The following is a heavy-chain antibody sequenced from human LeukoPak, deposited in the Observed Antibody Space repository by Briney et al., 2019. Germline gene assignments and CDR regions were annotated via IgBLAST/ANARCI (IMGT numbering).Heavy chain of an antibody. Sequence: SETLSLTCTVSGGSISSSRYYWGWIRQPPGKGLEWIGSIYYSGSTYYNPSLKSRVTISVDTSKNQFSLKLSSVTAADTAVYYCARGSSSSGYYFDYWGQGTLVTVSS. J-gene: IGHJ4*02. CDR3: ARGSSSSGYYFDY. CDR1: GGSISSSRYY. D-gene: IGHD3-22*01. CDR2: IYYSGST. V-gene: IGHV4-39*01.